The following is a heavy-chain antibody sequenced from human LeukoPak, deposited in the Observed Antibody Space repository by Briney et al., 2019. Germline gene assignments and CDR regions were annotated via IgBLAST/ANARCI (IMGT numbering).Heavy chain of an antibody. CDR2: INSDGSST. Sequence: PGGSLRLSCAASGFTFSSYWMHWVRQAPGKGLVWVSRINSDGSSTSYADSVKGRFTISRDNAKNTLYLQMDSLRAEDTAVYYCTTGIGNYYYYWGQGTLVTVAS. J-gene: IGHJ4*02. V-gene: IGHV3-74*01. CDR1: GFTFSSYW. CDR3: TTGIGNYYYY. D-gene: IGHD3-10*01.